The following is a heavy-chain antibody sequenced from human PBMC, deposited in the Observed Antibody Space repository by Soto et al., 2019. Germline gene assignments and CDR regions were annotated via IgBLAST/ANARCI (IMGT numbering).Heavy chain of an antibody. Sequence: GGSLRLSCAASGFTFSSYAMSWVRQAPGKGLEWVSAISGSGGSTYYADSVKGRFTISRDNSKNTLYLQMNSLRAEDTAVYYCAKYSPYHLWLGELLASPYDYYYGMDVWGQGTTVTVSS. CDR1: GFTFSSYA. V-gene: IGHV3-23*01. CDR3: AKYSPYHLWLGELLASPYDYYYGMDV. CDR2: ISGSGGST. J-gene: IGHJ6*02. D-gene: IGHD3-10*01.